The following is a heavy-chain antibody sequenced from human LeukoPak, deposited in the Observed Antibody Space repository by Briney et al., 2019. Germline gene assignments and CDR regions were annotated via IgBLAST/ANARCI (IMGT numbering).Heavy chain of an antibody. Sequence: ASVNVSCKASGYTFIIYGIIWVRQAPGQGLEWMGWISTYNGNTNYAQKFRGRVTMTTDTSTSTAYMELRSLRSDDTAVYYCARADLTFYSDYVSPVDFWGQGTLVTVSS. J-gene: IGHJ4*02. CDR3: ARADLTFYSDYVSPVDF. CDR1: GYTFIIYG. CDR2: ISTYNGNT. V-gene: IGHV1-18*01. D-gene: IGHD4-11*01.